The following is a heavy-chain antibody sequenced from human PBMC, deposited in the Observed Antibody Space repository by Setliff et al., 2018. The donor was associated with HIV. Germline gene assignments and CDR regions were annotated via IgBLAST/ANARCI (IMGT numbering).Heavy chain of an antibody. V-gene: IGHV3-48*01. CDR1: GFIFSSYS. CDR2: ISSSTSTI. Sequence: GGSLRLSCAASGFIFSSYSMNWVRQAPGKGLEWVSYISSSTSTIYYADSVKGRFTISRDNAKNSLYLQMNGLRAEDTAVYYCASGGGQYCSGGSCSSRFHYYYYYMDVWGKGTTVTVSS. D-gene: IGHD2-15*01. J-gene: IGHJ6*03. CDR3: ASGGGQYCSGGSCSSRFHYYYYYMDV.